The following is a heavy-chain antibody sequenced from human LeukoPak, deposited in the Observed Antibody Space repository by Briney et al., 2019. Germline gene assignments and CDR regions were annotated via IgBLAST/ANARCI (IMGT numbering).Heavy chain of an antibody. V-gene: IGHV4-34*01. Sequence: GSLRLSCAASGFTFSSYSMNWVRQPPGKGLEWIGEINHSGSTNYNPSLKSRVTISVDTSKNQFSLKLSSVTAADTAVYYCARRIAVAGTGVDYWGQGTLATVSS. CDR1: GFTFSSYS. CDR3: ARRIAVAGTGVDY. D-gene: IGHD6-19*01. CDR2: INHSGST. J-gene: IGHJ4*02.